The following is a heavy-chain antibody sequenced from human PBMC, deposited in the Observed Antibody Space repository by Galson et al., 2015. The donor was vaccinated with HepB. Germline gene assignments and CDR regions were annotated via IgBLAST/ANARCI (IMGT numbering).Heavy chain of an antibody. V-gene: IGHV1-69*13. J-gene: IGHJ2*01. Sequence: SVKVSCKASGGTFSSYAISWVRQAPGQGLEWMGGIIPIFGTANYAQKFQGRVTITADESTSTAYMELSSLRSEDTAVYYCARVAGYYDSSGYYDFYWYFDLWGRGTLVTASS. CDR3: ARVAGYYDSSGYYDFYWYFDL. CDR1: GGTFSSYA. CDR2: IIPIFGTA. D-gene: IGHD3-22*01.